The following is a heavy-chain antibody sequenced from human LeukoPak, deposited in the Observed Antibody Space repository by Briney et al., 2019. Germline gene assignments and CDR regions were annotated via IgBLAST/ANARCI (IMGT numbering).Heavy chain of an antibody. D-gene: IGHD4-17*01. J-gene: IGHJ3*02. Sequence: GASVKVSCKASGYTFTGYYMHWVRRAPGQGLEWMGWINPNSGGTNYAQKFQGRVTMTRDTSISTAYMELSRLRSDDTAVYYCAREAQGYGETGAFDIWGQGTMVTVSS. CDR2: INPNSGGT. CDR3: AREAQGYGETGAFDI. CDR1: GYTFTGYY. V-gene: IGHV1-2*02.